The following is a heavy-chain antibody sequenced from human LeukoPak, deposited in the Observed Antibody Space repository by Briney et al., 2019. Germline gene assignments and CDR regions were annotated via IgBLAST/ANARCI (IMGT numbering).Heavy chain of an antibody. D-gene: IGHD3-16*02. CDR3: ARHLVVPATTYLFYYLGV. V-gene: IGHV4-39*01. CDR1: GDSLRSTIYY. CDR2: VYFTGSP. J-gene: IGHJ6*03. Sequence: SETLSLTCTLPGDSLRSTIYYSGWIRQPPGKGLEWIGTVYFTGSPYYNPSLKSRVTISVDTSETQFTLPLSSGTDAYAAVYVCARHLVVPATTYLFYYLGVWGKGTTVTVSS.